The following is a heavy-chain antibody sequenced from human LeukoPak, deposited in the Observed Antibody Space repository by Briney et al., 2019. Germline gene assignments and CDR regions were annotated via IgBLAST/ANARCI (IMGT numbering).Heavy chain of an antibody. Sequence: GGSLRLSCAASGFTFSGYSMNWVRQAPGKGLEWVSSISSSSSYIYYADSVKGRFTISRDNAKNSLYLQMNSLRAEDTAVYYCARDQLKRYSSGWYWWGQGTLVTVSS. CDR2: ISSSSSYI. CDR3: ARDQLKRYSSGWYW. CDR1: GFTFSGYS. D-gene: IGHD6-19*01. V-gene: IGHV3-21*01. J-gene: IGHJ4*02.